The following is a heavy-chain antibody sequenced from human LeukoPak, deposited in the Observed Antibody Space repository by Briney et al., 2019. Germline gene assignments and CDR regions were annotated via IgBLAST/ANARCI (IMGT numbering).Heavy chain of an antibody. J-gene: IGHJ3*02. V-gene: IGHV7-4-1*02. CDR2: INTGTGNP. CDR1: GYTFTSYA. D-gene: IGHD1-26*01. CDR3: VSMGNAFDI. Sequence: ASVKASCKASGYTFTSYAMNWVRQAPGQGLEWMGWINTGTGNPTYAQGFTGRFVFSLDTSVSTAYLQISSLKAEDTAVYYCVSMGNAFDIWGQGTMVTVSS.